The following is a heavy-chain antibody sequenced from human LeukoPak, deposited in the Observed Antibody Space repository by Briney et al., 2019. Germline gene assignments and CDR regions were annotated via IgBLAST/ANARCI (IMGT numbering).Heavy chain of an antibody. CDR1: GYSISNGYY. D-gene: IGHD6-13*01. Sequence: SETLSLTCSVSGYSISNGYYWGWIRQPPGKGLEWIGSIYHSGNTFYNSSLKSRVTISVDTSKNQFSLKLSSVTAADTAVYYCARTHSSWYDVNWFDPWGQGTLVTVSS. J-gene: IGHJ5*02. V-gene: IGHV4-38-2*02. CDR2: IYHSGNT. CDR3: ARTHSSWYDVNWFDP.